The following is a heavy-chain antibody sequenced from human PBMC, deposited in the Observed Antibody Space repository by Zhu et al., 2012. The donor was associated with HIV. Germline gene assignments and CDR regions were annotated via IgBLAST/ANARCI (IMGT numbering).Heavy chain of an antibody. CDR1: GGSLRNYY. J-gene: IGHJ3*02. V-gene: IGHV4-4*09. D-gene: IGHD1-1*01. CDR2: ISTSGKI. Sequence: QVQLQQSDPRLARPSETLSLTCIVSGGSLRNYYWNWVRQSPGKGLEWIGYISTSGKIIYNPFLKSRVTMSLDTSKNQLSLKVTSVTAADTAVYYCARDRLEATAPEVAFDIWGQGTVVTVSS. CDR3: ARDRLEATAPEVAFDI.